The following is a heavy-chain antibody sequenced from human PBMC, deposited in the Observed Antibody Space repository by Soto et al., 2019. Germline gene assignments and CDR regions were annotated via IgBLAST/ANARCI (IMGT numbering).Heavy chain of an antibody. Sequence: GGSLRLSCAASGFTFSSYEMNWVRQAPGKGLEWVSYISSSGSTIYYADSVKGRFTISRDNSKNTLYLQMNSLRAEDTAVYYCARENMVRGAIDYYGMDVWGQGTTVTVSS. CDR3: ARENMVRGAIDYYGMDV. J-gene: IGHJ6*02. D-gene: IGHD3-10*01. CDR1: GFTFSSYE. CDR2: ISSSGSTI. V-gene: IGHV3-48*03.